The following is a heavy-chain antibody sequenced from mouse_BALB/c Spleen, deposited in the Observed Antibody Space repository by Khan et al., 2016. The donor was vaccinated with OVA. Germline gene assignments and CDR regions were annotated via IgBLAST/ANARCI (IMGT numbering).Heavy chain of an antibody. Sequence: QVQLQQSGPELVKPGASVKMSCKASGFPFTDYLMSWVKQRPGQGLEWIGELYPGGAYIYYNERFKDTATLTSDISSNTAYMQLSSLTSEDSAVYFWARAGYGGFAYWGQGALVTVSA. CDR3: ARAGYGGFAY. D-gene: IGHD3-2*02. V-gene: IGHV1-77*01. J-gene: IGHJ3*01. CDR2: LYPGGAYI. CDR1: GFPFTDYL.